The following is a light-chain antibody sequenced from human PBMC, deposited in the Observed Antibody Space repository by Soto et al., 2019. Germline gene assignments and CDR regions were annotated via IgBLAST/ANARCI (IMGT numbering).Light chain of an antibody. V-gene: IGLV2-23*02. Sequence: QSLLTQPDSGSGSLGQSITISCTGTSRNIANYNLVSWYQQHPGKAPKLLIYEVTKRPSGVSSRFFGSKSGKTASLTISGLQADDEADYHCCTYAGSSTYVFGTGTKLTVL. CDR3: CTYAGSSTYV. CDR2: EVT. CDR1: SRNIANYNL. J-gene: IGLJ2*01.